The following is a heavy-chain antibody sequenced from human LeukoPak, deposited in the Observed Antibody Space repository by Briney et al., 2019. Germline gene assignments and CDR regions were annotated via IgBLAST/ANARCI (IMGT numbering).Heavy chain of an antibody. Sequence: LGGSLRLSCEASGITFSSYDMSWVRQAPGKGLEWISAISDRGKIDYSASVKGRFTISRDNSKNTLYLQLSSLRAEDTAMYYCAKLPTIFGVADSFDIWGQGTFVTVLS. CDR1: GITFSSYD. J-gene: IGHJ3*02. V-gene: IGHV3-23*01. CDR3: AKLPTIFGVADSFDI. CDR2: ISDRGKI. D-gene: IGHD3-3*01.